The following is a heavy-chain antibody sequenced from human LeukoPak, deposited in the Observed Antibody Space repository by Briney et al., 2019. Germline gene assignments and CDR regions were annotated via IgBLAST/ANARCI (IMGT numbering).Heavy chain of an antibody. J-gene: IGHJ3*02. Sequence: GGSLRLSCAASGFTFSSYSMNWVREAPGKGLEWVSSISSSNSYMYYADSVKGRFTISRDNAKNSLYLQMNSLRAEDTAVYYCARDYFAVANNGDGFDIWGQGTMVTISS. D-gene: IGHD6-19*01. V-gene: IGHV3-21*01. CDR2: ISSSNSYM. CDR1: GFTFSSYS. CDR3: ARDYFAVANNGDGFDI.